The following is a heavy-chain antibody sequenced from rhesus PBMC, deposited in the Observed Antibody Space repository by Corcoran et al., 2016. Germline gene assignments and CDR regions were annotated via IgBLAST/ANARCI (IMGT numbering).Heavy chain of an antibody. Sequence: QVQLQESGPGLVKPSETLPLTCDVSGSSIPSNYWSWIPQAPGKGREWIGRIGGSGGSTNYNPSLRGRLTISKDTAKNQFFLKLSSVTAAGSAVYYCARKNPGSSMDVWGRGLLVSVSS. D-gene: IGHD2-21*01. CDR1: GSSIPSNY. V-gene: IGHV4S2*01. CDR3: ARKNPGSSMDV. CDR2: IGGSGGST. J-gene: IGHJ5-2*02.